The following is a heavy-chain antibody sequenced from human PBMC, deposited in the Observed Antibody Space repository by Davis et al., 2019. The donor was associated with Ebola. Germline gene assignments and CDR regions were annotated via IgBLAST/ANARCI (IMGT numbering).Heavy chain of an antibody. V-gene: IGHV1-3*01. CDR2: INAGNGNT. CDR3: ARGGRGVLLDYYYGMDV. D-gene: IGHD3-10*01. J-gene: IGHJ6*02. CDR1: GYTFTSYA. Sequence: ASVKVSCKASGYTFTSYAMNWVRQAPGQGLEWMGWINAGNGNTKYSQKFQGRVTITRGTSASTAYMELSSLRSEDTAVYYCARGGRGVLLDYYYGMDVWGQGTTVTVSS.